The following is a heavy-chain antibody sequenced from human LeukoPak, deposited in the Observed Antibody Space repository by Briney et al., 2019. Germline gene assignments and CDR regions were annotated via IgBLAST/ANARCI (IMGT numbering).Heavy chain of an antibody. CDR3: ARSGVYYHGSGSYYAVQRRGASDI. CDR1: GGSFSGYY. V-gene: IGHV4-34*01. D-gene: IGHD3-10*01. CDR2: INHSGST. Sequence: SETLSLTCAVYGGSFSGYYWSWIRQPPGKGLEWIGEINHSGSTNYNPSLKSRVTISVDTSKNQFSLKLSSVTAADTAVYYCARSGVYYHGSGSYYAVQRRGASDIWGQGTMVTVSS. J-gene: IGHJ3*02.